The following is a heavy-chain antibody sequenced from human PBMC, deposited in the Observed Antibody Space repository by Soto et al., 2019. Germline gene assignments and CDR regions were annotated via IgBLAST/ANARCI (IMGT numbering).Heavy chain of an antibody. Sequence: EVQLVESGGGLVQPGGSLRLSCAASGFTFSRYAMHWVRQAPGKGLEYVSPISSNGGSTYYANSVKGRFTISRDNSKNTLYLQVGSLRPEETAVYYCARGGRGYEFDYWGQGTLVTVSS. D-gene: IGHD5-12*01. CDR1: GFTFSRYA. V-gene: IGHV3-64*01. J-gene: IGHJ4*02. CDR3: ARGGRGYEFDY. CDR2: ISSNGGST.